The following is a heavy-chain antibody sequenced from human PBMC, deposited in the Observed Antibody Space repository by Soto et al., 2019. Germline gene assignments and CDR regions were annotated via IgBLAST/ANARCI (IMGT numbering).Heavy chain of an antibody. CDR3: AKDEAILEWSDYYYMDV. D-gene: IGHD3-3*01. J-gene: IGHJ6*03. CDR1: GFTFSSYA. CDR2: ISGSGGST. Sequence: GGSLRLSCAASGFTFSSYAMSWVRQAPGKGLEWVSAISGSGGSTYYADSVKGRFTISRDNSKNTLYLQMNSLRAEDTAVYYCAKDEAILEWSDYYYMDVWGKGTTVTVSS. V-gene: IGHV3-23*01.